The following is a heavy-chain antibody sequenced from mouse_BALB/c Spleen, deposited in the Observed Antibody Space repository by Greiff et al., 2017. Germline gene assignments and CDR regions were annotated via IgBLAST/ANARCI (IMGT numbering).Heavy chain of an antibody. D-gene: IGHD1-2*01. CDR3: ARKGSLFTTAISFYAMDY. V-gene: IGHV1-7*01. CDR2: INPSTGYT. Sequence: QVQLKQSGAELAKPGASVKMSCKASGYTFTSYWMHWVKQRPGQGLEWIGYINPSTGYTEYNQKFKDKATLTADKSSSTAYMQLSSLTSEDSAVYYCARKGSLFTTAISFYAMDYWGQGTSVTVSS. CDR1: GYTFTSYW. J-gene: IGHJ4*01.